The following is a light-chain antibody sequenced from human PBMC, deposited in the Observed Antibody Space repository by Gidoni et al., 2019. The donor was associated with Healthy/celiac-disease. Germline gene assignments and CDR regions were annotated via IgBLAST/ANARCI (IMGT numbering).Light chain of an antibody. J-gene: IGLJ3*02. CDR1: SGHSSYA. CDR3: QTWGPNWV. CDR2: LNSDGSH. Sequence: QLVLTQSPSASASLGASIKLTCTLSSGHSSYASAWHQQQPEKGPRYLMKLNSDGSHSKGDGIPDRFSGSSSGAERYLTISSLQSEDEADYYCQTWGPNWVFGGGTKLTVL. V-gene: IGLV4-69*01.